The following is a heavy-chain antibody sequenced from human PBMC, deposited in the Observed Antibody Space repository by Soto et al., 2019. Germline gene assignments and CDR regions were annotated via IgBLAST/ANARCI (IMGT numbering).Heavy chain of an antibody. V-gene: IGHV3-74*01. D-gene: IGHD6-19*01. Sequence: GGSLRLSCAASGFTFSSYWVHWVRQAPGKGLVWVSRINSDGSSKSYADSVKGRFTISRDNAKNTLYLQMNSLRAEDTAVYYCARDGGWSSYYFDYWGQGTQVTVSS. CDR3: ARDGGWSSYYFDY. CDR1: GFTFSSYW. CDR2: INSDGSSK. J-gene: IGHJ4*02.